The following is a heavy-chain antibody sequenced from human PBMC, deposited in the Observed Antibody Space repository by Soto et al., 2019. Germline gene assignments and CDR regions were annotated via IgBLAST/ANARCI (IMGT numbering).Heavy chain of an antibody. CDR1: GFTFSSYG. Sequence: QVQLVESGGGVVQPGRSLRLSCAASGFTFSSYGMHWVRQAPGKGLEWVAVISYDGSTKYYADSAKGRFTISRDNSKNTLYLQMSSLRGEDTAVYYCVKEWSSGWYDYWGQGTLVTVSS. J-gene: IGHJ4*02. V-gene: IGHV3-30*18. CDR3: VKEWSSGWYDY. CDR2: ISYDGSTK. D-gene: IGHD6-19*01.